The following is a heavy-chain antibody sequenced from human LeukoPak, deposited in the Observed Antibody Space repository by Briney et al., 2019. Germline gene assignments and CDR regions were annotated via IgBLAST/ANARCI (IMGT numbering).Heavy chain of an antibody. CDR3: AGRNYYGSGNFYYYGMDV. CDR1: GGSFSGYY. CDR2: INHSGST. Sequence: SETLSLTCAVYGGSFSGYYWSRIRQPPGKGLEWIGEINHSGSTNYNPSLKSRVTISVDTSKNQFSLKLSSVTAADTAVYYCAGRNYYGSGNFYYYGMDVWGQGTTVTVSS. V-gene: IGHV4-34*01. D-gene: IGHD3-10*01. J-gene: IGHJ6*02.